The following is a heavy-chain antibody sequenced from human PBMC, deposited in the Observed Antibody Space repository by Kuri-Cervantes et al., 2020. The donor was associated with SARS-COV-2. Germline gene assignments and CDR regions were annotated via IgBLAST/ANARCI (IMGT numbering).Heavy chain of an antibody. J-gene: IGHJ6*02. V-gene: IGHV4-4*07. Sequence: GSLRLSCTVSGGSISSYYWSWIRQPAGKGLEWIGRIYTSGSTNYNPSLKSRVTMSVDTSKNQFSLKLSSVTAADTAVYYCARGWGGYCSSTSCYYYYYGMDVWGQGTTVTVSS. D-gene: IGHD2-2*01. CDR3: ARGWGGYCSSTSCYYYYYGMDV. CDR2: IYTSGST. CDR1: GGSISSYY.